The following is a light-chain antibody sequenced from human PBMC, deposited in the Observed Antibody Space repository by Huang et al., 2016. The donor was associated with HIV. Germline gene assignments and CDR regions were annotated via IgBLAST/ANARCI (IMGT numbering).Light chain of an antibody. V-gene: IGKV3-20*01. CDR1: QSVRSSY. Sequence: IVLTQSPGPLSFSPGVRATLSCRDSQSVRSSYLAWYQQKPGQTPRLLIYGAYNRAGGIPIRFSGSQSGTDFTLAISSLEPEDFGVYYFQQYGSSPRTFGQGTKLEIK. CDR2: GAY. CDR3: QQYGSSPRT. J-gene: IGKJ2*01.